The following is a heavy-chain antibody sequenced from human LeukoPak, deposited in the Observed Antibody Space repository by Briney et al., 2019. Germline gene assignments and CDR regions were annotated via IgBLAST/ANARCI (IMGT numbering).Heavy chain of an antibody. CDR3: ASIYIAVAREYDAFDI. V-gene: IGHV1-2*02. D-gene: IGHD6-19*01. CDR1: GYSFTDYY. J-gene: IGHJ3*02. Sequence: GASVKVSCKASGYSFTDYYMHWVRQAPGQGLEWMGSINPETGGTNYARKFQGRVTMTTDTTISTAYMQLSRLRSDDTAVYYCASIYIAVAREYDAFDIWGQGTMVTVSS. CDR2: INPETGGT.